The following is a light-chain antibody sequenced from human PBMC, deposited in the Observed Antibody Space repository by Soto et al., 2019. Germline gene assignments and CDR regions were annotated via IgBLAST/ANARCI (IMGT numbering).Light chain of an antibody. V-gene: IGKV1-9*01. CDR3: QQYYSYPIT. CDR1: QGISSH. J-gene: IGKJ5*01. CDR2: AAS. Sequence: DIQLTQSPSFLSASVGDRVTITCRASQGISSHLAWYQQKPGKAPNLLIYAASTLQSGVPSRFSGSGSGTEFTLTISCLQSEDFATYYCQQYYSYPITFGQGTRLEIK.